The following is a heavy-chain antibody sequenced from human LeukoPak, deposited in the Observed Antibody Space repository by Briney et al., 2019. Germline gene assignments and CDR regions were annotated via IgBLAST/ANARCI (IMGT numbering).Heavy chain of an antibody. V-gene: IGHV3-48*01. CDR1: GFTFSSYS. Sequence: PGGSLRLSCAASGFTFSSYSMNWVRQAPGKGLEWVSYISSSSSTIYYADSVKGRFTISRDKAKNSLYLQMNSLRAEDTAVYYCTRDPTHKWLRLTLYYYYYMDVWGKGTTVTVSS. CDR3: TRDPTHKWLRLTLYYYYYMDV. D-gene: IGHD5-12*01. CDR2: ISSSSSTI. J-gene: IGHJ6*03.